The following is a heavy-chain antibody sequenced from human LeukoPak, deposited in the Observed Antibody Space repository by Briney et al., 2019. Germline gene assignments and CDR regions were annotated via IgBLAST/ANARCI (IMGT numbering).Heavy chain of an antibody. D-gene: IGHD3-10*01. Sequence: SVKVSCKASGGTFSSYAISWVRQAPGQGLEWMGGIIPIFGTANYAQKFQGRVTITADESTSTAYMELSSLRSEDTAVYYCASSLGGYGSGSYYNGNPFDYWGQGTLVTVSS. CDR3: ASSLGGYGSGSYYNGNPFDY. CDR2: IIPIFGTA. V-gene: IGHV1-69*13. CDR1: GGTFSSYA. J-gene: IGHJ4*02.